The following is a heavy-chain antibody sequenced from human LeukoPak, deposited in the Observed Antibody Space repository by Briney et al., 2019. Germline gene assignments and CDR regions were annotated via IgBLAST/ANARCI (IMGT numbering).Heavy chain of an antibody. CDR3: AKDLDDYVWGTPLD. CDR1: GFTFSSYG. V-gene: IGHV3-33*06. CDR2: IWYDGSNK. J-gene: IGHJ4*02. D-gene: IGHD3-16*01. Sequence: RSLRLSCAASGFTFSSYGMHWVRQAPGKGLEWVAVIWYDGSNKYYADSVKGRFTIYRDNSKNTLYLQMNSLRAEDTAVYYCAKDLDDYVWGTPLDWGQGTLVTVSS.